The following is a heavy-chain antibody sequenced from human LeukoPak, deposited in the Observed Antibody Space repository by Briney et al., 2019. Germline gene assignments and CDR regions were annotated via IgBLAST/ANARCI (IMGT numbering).Heavy chain of an antibody. D-gene: IGHD3-10*01. CDR1: GGTFSSYA. CDR2: IIPIFGTA. V-gene: IGHV1-69*06. CDR3: ARDSGERGSGSYLIAY. J-gene: IGHJ4*02. Sequence: ASVNVSCKASGGTFSSYAISWVRQAPGQGLEWMGGIIPIFGTANYAQKLQGRVTITADKSTSTAYMELSSLRSEDTAVYYCARDSGERGSGSYLIAYWGQGTLVTVS.